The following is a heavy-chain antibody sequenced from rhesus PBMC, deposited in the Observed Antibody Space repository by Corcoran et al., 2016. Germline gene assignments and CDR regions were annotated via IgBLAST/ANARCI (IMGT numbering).Heavy chain of an antibody. V-gene: IGHV5S1*01. CDR2: LFPCDSDP. CDR1: GYSFTSSW. D-gene: IGHD4-29*01. Sequence: EVQLVQSGAEVTRPGESLRISCKTSGYSFTSSWISWVRQMPGKGLEWIGTLFPCDSDPSDSPSFQGKVTISAEKSISTTYLQWSSLKASDTATYYCAKYGSSYNYGLDSWGQGVVVTVSS. J-gene: IGHJ6*01. CDR3: AKYGSSYNYGLDS.